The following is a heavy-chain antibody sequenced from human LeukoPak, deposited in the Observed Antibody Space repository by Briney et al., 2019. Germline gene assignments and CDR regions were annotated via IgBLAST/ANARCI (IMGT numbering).Heavy chain of an antibody. D-gene: IGHD5-18*01. CDR2: IYYSGST. V-gene: IGHV4-59*01. CDR3: AREDTAMPLGD. J-gene: IGHJ4*02. CDR1: GGSISSYY. Sequence: SETLSLTCTVSGGSISSYYWSWIRQPPGKGLEWIGYIYYSGSTNYNPSLKSRVTISLDTSKKQFSLKLSSLTAADTAVYYCAREDTAMPLGDWGQGTLVTVSS.